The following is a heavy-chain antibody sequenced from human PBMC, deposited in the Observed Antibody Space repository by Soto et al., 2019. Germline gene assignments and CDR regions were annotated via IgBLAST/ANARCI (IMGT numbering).Heavy chain of an antibody. CDR3: TKTRSASRSPSDY. V-gene: IGHV3-53*01. D-gene: IGHD3-16*02. CDR1: GFKVGSTY. Sequence: GGSLRLSCVASGFKVGSTYMTWVRQAPGEGLQLVSIMYSGGSSFYADSVKGRFTVSRDDSKNTLYLQMNNLTVGDTGVYYCTKTRSASRSPSDYWGQGTLVTVSS. J-gene: IGHJ4*02. CDR2: MYSGGSS.